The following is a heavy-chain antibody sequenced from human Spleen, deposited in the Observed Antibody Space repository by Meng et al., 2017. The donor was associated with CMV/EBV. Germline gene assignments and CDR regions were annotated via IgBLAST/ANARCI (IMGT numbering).Heavy chain of an antibody. J-gene: IGHJ4*02. D-gene: IGHD2-2*01. V-gene: IGHV1-2*02. CDR3: ARLKADRSSLPTDY. CDR2: INPNSGGT. CDR1: GYTFTGYY. Sequence: KASGYTFTGYYMHWVRQAPGQGLEWMGWINPNSGGTNYAQKFQGRVTMTRDTSISTAYMELSRLRSDDTAVYYCARLKADRSSLPTDYWGQGTLVTVSS.